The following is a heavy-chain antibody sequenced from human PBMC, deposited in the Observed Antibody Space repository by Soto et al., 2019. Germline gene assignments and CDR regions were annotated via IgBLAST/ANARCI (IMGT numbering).Heavy chain of an antibody. V-gene: IGHV3-11*01. CDR3: ARVERGITIFGVVIPPFDY. CDR1: EFTFSSYA. D-gene: IGHD3-3*01. J-gene: IGHJ4*02. Sequence: GGSLRLSCAASEFTFSSYAMSWIRQAPGKGLEWVSYISSSGSTIYYADSVKGRFTISRDNAKNSLYLQMNSLRAEDTAVYYCARVERGITIFGVVIPPFDYWGQGTLVTVSS. CDR2: ISSSGSTI.